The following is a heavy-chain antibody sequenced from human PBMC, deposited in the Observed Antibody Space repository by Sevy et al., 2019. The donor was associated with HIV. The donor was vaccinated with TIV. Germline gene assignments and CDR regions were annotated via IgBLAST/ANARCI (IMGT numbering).Heavy chain of an antibody. CDR3: ARPDLSGWYFDF. D-gene: IGHD6-19*01. V-gene: IGHV3-48*01. J-gene: IGHJ4*01. Sequence: GGSLRVSCVASGFTFSSYRMNWVRRAPGKGLEWVSYISSSSDSSRTLYYADSVKGRFSISRDNAKNSVHLQMTSLRVEVTAVYYCARPDLSGWYFDFWGHGTLVTVSS. CDR2: ISSSSDSSRTL. CDR1: GFTFSSYR.